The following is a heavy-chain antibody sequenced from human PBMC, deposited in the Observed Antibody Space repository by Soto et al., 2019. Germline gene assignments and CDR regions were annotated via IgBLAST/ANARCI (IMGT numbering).Heavy chain of an antibody. CDR1: GVSISGSRYY. CDR3: ARGGIPPSGYGIAYAMDV. Sequence: ETLSLTCTVSGVSISGSRYYWGWIRQPPGRGLEWIGNIYYSGSTYYTPALKSRATLSVDTSKNQFSLNLNSVTAADTAVYYCARGGIPPSGYGIAYAMDVWGQGTTVTVS. V-gene: IGHV4-39*01. D-gene: IGHD1-26*01. J-gene: IGHJ6*02. CDR2: IYYSGST.